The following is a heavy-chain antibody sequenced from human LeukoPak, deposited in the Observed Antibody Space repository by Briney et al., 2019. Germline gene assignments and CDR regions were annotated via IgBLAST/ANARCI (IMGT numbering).Heavy chain of an antibody. V-gene: IGHV3-33*01. CDR1: GFTFSSYG. Sequence: GGSLRLSCAASGFTFSSYGMHWVRQAPGKGLGWVAVIWYDGSNKYYADSVKGRFTISRDNSKNTLYLQMNSLRAEDTAVYYCARARYGSGSYHLDYWGQGTLVTVSS. CDR2: IWYDGSNK. CDR3: ARARYGSGSYHLDY. D-gene: IGHD3-10*01. J-gene: IGHJ4*02.